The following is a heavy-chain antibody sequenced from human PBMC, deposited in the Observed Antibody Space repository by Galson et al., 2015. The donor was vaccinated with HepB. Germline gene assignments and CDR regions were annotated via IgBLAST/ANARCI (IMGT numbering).Heavy chain of an antibody. CDR3: ARRITGTTLIQYNWFDP. Sequence: SLRLSCAASTFIFSTYSMNWVRQAPGKGLEWVSYISSTSSYTKYADSVKGRFTISRDNAKNSLYLQMNSLRAEDTAVYYCARRITGTTLIQYNWFDPWGQGTLVTVSS. CDR2: ISSTSSYT. D-gene: IGHD1-14*01. V-gene: IGHV3-11*03. CDR1: TFIFSTYS. J-gene: IGHJ5*02.